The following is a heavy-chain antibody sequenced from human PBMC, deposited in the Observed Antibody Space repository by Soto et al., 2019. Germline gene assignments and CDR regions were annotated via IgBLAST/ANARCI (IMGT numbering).Heavy chain of an antibody. CDR1: GGSISSGGYY. CDR3: ARDNRKKPFDY. V-gene: IGHV4-31*03. Sequence: SETLSLTCTVSGGSISSGGYYWSWIRQHPGKGLEWIGYIYYSGSTYYNPSLKSRVTISVDTSKNQFSLKLSSVTAADTAVYYCARDNRKKPFDYWGQGTLVTVSS. J-gene: IGHJ4*02. CDR2: IYYSGST.